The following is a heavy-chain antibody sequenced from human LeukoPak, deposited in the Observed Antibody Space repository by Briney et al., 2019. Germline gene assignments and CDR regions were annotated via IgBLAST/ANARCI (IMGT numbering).Heavy chain of an antibody. CDR1: GFTFYNYA. V-gene: IGHV3-23*01. CDR2: ISGGGGNT. CDR3: AKSHGVVITGRFDY. Sequence: GGSLRLSCAASGFTFYNYAMTWVRQAPGKGLEWVSAISGGGGNTYYADSVKGRFTISRDNSKNTLFLQMNSLRTEDTAVYYCAKSHGVVITGRFDYWGQGILVTVSS. D-gene: IGHD3-22*01. J-gene: IGHJ4*02.